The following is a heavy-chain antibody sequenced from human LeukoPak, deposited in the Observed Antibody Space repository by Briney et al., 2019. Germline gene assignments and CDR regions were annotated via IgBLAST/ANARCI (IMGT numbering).Heavy chain of an antibody. CDR2: IKQDGSEK. CDR1: GFTFSSYW. V-gene: IGHV3-7*01. CDR3: ARDRHDYTHYFDY. Sequence: PGGSLRLSCAASGFTFSSYWMSWVRQAPGKGLEWVANIKQDGSEKYYVDSVKGRFTISRDNAKNSLYLQMNSLRAKDTAVYYCARDRHDYTHYFDYWGQGTLVTVSS. D-gene: IGHD4-11*01. J-gene: IGHJ4*02.